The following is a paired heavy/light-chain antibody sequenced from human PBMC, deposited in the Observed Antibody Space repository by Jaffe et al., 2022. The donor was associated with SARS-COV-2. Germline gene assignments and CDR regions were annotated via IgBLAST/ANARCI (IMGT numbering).Light chain of an antibody. CDR2: LGS. Sequence: DIVLTQSPLSLPVTPGEPASISCRSSQSLLHSNGYNYLDWYLQKPGQSPQLLIYLGSNRASGVPDRFSGSGSGTDFTLKISRVEAEDVGVYHCMQALQRFTFGPGTKVDV. J-gene: IGKJ3*01. V-gene: IGKV2-28*01. CDR1: QSLLHSNGYNY. CDR3: MQALQRFT.
Heavy chain of an antibody. CDR1: GFTVSSNY. V-gene: IGHV3-53*01. CDR3: ARVVGASFDS. CDR2: IYTGGSI. D-gene: IGHD1-26*01. J-gene: IGHJ4*02. Sequence: EVQLVESGGGLIQPGGSLRLSCAASGFTVSSNYMSWVRQAPGKGLNWVSIIYTGGSISYADSVKGRFTISRDNSKNTVYLQMNSLRDEDTAVYYCARVVGASFDSWGQGTLVTVSS.